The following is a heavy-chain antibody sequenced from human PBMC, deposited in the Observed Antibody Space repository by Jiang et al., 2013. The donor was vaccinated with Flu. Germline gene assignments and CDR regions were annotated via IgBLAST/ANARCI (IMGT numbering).Heavy chain of an antibody. CDR2: VFNSGST. CDR3: ARGWVRDGYNPDSLDY. V-gene: IGHV4-59*02. Sequence: SGPGLVKPSETLSLTCTVSGLSASTSYWSWIRQPPGKGLEWIGHVFNSGSTSYNPSLRSRVTISLDTSENQFSLKLTSVSVADTAVYYCARGWVRDGYNPDSLDYWGQGTLVTVSS. D-gene: IGHD5-24*01. J-gene: IGHJ4*02. CDR1: GLSASTSY.